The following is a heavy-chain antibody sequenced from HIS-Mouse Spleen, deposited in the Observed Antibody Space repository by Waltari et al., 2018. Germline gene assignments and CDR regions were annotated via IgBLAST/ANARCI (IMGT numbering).Heavy chain of an antibody. CDR1: GFSLSTSGMC. V-gene: IGHV2-70*15. J-gene: IGHJ4*02. Sequence: QVTLRESGPALVKPTQTLTLTCTFSGFSLSTSGMCVSWIRQPPGKALEGRARIDWADDNYYSTYTKTMLTISKDTSKNQVVLTMTNMDPVDTATYYCARIAEGYSSGWYAFDYWGQGTLVTVSS. D-gene: IGHD6-19*01. CDR3: ARIAEGYSSGWYAFDY. CDR2: IDWADDN.